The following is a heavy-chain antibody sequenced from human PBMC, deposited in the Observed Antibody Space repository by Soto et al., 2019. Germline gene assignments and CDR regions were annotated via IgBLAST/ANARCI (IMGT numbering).Heavy chain of an antibody. CDR2: INPHSDDT. D-gene: IGHD4-17*01. Sequence: QVQLVQSGAEVKKPGASVKVSCKASGYTFTSFYIHWGRQAPGQGLEWMGWINPHSDDTKYAQKLQGRVSMTRDTSISTVYMELSRLTSDDTAVYYCARDGNGDYGIDFWGQGTLVTVSS. J-gene: IGHJ4*02. CDR3: ARDGNGDYGIDF. CDR1: GYTFTSFY. V-gene: IGHV1-2*02.